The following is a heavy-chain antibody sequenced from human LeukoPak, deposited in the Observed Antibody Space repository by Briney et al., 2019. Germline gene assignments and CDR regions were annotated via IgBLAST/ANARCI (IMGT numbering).Heavy chain of an antibody. CDR2: IYYSGNT. CDR3: ARTTVTPPDYYYYGMDV. J-gene: IGHJ6*02. CDR1: GGSISNTIYY. Sequence: TSETLSLTCTVSGGSISNTIYYWGWIRQPPGKGLEWIGSIYYSGNTYYNPSLKSRVTISVDTSKNQFSLKLSSVTAADTAVYYCARTTVTPPDYYYYGMDVWGQGTTVTVSS. V-gene: IGHV4-39*01. D-gene: IGHD4-17*01.